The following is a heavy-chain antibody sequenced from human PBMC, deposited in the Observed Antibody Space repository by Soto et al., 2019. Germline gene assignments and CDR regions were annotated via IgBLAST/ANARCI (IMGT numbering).Heavy chain of an antibody. CDR2: ISYDGSNK. CDR1: GFTFSSYA. J-gene: IGHJ4*02. D-gene: IGHD4-4*01. Sequence: QVQLVESGGGVVKPGTSLRLSCAASGFTFSSYAMHWVRQAPGKGLEWVAVISYDGSNKFYADSVKGRFTISRDNSKNTLYLQMNSLRAEDTAVYYCARAGDYKFDYWGQGTLVTVSS. V-gene: IGHV3-30-3*01. CDR3: ARAGDYKFDY.